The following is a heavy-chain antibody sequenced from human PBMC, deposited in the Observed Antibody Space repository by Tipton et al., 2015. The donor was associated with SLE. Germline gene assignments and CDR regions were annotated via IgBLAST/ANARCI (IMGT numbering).Heavy chain of an antibody. V-gene: IGHV4-59*01. CDR3: ARGVAERLGLDF. CDR2: FYFDGNS. Sequence: TLSLTCTVYGASIGPYYWYWIRQSTGKALEWIGYFYFDGNSNGRGKYKSPLKSRVTMSVDPSKMQFSLNLNSVTAADTALYFCARGVAERLGLDFWGQGSLVTVSS. J-gene: IGHJ4*02. CDR1: GASIGPYY. D-gene: IGHD6-19*01.